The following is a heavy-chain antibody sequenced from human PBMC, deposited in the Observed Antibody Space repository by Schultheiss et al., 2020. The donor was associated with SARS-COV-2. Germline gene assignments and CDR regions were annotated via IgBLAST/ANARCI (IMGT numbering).Heavy chain of an antibody. V-gene: IGHV4-34*09. D-gene: IGHD6-13*01. J-gene: IGHJ6*02. CDR1: GGSFSGYY. CDR2: IYYSGST. CDR3: ARDHVGYNSWYLAFFTHMDV. Sequence: SQTLSLTCAVYGGSFSGYYWSWIRQPPGKGLEWIGSIYYSGSTYYNPSLKSRVTISVDTSKNQFSLKLSSVTAADTAVYYCARDHVGYNSWYLAFFTHMDVWGQGTTVTV.